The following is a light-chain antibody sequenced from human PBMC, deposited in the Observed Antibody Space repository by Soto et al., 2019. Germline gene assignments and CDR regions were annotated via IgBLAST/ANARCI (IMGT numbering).Light chain of an antibody. CDR3: QQYGSSPST. V-gene: IGKV3-20*01. CDR2: GAS. J-gene: IGKJ1*01. Sequence: EIVLTQSPGTLSLSPGERATLSCRASQSVFNNHIGWYQQKPGQAPSSLIFGASFRATGIPDRFSGSGSGTDFTLTISRLEPEDVAVYYCQQYGSSPSTFGQGTKVEIK. CDR1: QSVFNNH.